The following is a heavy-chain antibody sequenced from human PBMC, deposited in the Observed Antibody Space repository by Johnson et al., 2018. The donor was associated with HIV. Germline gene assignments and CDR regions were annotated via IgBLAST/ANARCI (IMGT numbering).Heavy chain of an antibody. CDR1: GFTFSSYA. J-gene: IGHJ3*02. CDR2: IWYDGSNK. CDR3: AKVASGSYYGDAFDI. D-gene: IGHD1-26*01. Sequence: VQLVESGGGVVQPGRSLRLSCAASGFTFSSYAMHWVRQAPGKGLEWVAVIWYDGSNKYYADSVKGRFTISRDNSKNTLYLQMNSLRAEDTAVYYCAKVASGSYYGDAFDIWGQGTMVTVAS. V-gene: IGHV3-33*06.